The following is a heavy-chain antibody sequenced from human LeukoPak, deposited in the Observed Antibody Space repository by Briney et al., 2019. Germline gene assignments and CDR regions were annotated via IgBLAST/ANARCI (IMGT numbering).Heavy chain of an antibody. V-gene: IGHV3-23*01. CDR2: ISGSGGST. J-gene: IGHJ4*02. CDR3: TQDRQLFPFDY. CDR1: GFTFSSYA. D-gene: IGHD2-21*01. Sequence: GGSLRLSCAASGFTFSSYAMSWVRQAPGKGLEWVSAISGSGGSTYYADSVKGRFTISRDNSKNTLYLQMNSLRPEDTAVYYCTQDRQLFPFDYWGQGTVVTVSS.